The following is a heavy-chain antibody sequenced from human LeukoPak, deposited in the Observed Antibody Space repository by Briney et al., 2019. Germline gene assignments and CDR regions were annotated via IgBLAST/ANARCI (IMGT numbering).Heavy chain of an antibody. J-gene: IGHJ6*04. D-gene: IGHD3-10*02. CDR3: AELGITMIGGV. Sequence: GGSLRLSCAASGFTFSDYSMNWVRQAPGKGLEWVSYISSSGSTIYYADSVKGRFTISRDNAKNSLYLQMNSLRAEDTAVYYCAELGITMIGGVWGKGTTVTISS. CDR1: GFTFSDYS. V-gene: IGHV3-48*04. CDR2: ISSSGSTI.